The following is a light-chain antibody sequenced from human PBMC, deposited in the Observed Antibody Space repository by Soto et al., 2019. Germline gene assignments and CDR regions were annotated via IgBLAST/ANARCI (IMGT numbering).Light chain of an antibody. CDR1: QSVGSY. CDR2: VSS. V-gene: IGKV3-11*01. CDR3: QQRSNWYT. J-gene: IGKJ2*01. Sequence: EIVLTQSPDTLSLSPGEGATLPCRASQSVGSYLAWYQQKPGQDPRLLIYVSSNRATGIPARFSGSGSGIYVTLTISYLEPEDFAVYYCQQRSNWYTFGQGTKLEIK.